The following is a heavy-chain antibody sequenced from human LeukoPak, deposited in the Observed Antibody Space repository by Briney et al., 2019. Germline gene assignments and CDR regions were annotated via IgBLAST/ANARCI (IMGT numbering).Heavy chain of an antibody. Sequence: GASVKASCKASGYTFTGYYMHWVRQAPGQGLEWMGWINPNSGGTNYAQKFQGWVTMTRDTSISTAYMELSRLRSDDTAVYYCARSRAAHAFGIWGQGTMVTVSS. CDR3: ARSRAAHAFGI. V-gene: IGHV1-2*04. J-gene: IGHJ3*02. CDR2: INPNSGGT. D-gene: IGHD2-15*01. CDR1: GYTFTGYY.